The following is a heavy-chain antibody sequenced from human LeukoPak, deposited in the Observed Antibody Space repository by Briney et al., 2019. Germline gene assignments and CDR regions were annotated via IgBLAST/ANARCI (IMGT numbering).Heavy chain of an antibody. CDR2: MYHSGSP. D-gene: IGHD3-22*01. V-gene: IGHV4-30-4*01. CDR3: ARPYYYDSRIDP. J-gene: IGHJ5*02. CDR1: GGSISSGDYY. Sequence: SETLSLTCTVSGGSISSGDYYWSWIRQPPGKGLEWIAYMYHSGSPYYNPSLKSRVTMSADTSKNQLSLKLSSVTAADTAVYYCARPYYYDSRIDPWGQGILVTVSS.